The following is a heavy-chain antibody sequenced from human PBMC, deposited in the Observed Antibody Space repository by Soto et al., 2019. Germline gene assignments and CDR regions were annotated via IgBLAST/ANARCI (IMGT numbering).Heavy chain of an antibody. V-gene: IGHV4-34*01. J-gene: IGHJ5*02. CDR3: ARGHSTRIVVVVAATRTNWFDP. CDR1: GGSFSGYY. CDR2: INHSGST. Sequence: QVQLQQWGAGLLKPSETLSLTCAVYGGSFSGYYWSWIRQPPGKGLEWIGEINHSGSTNYNPSLKSRVTISVDTSKNQFSLKLSSVTAADTAVYYCARGHSTRIVVVVAATRTNWFDPWGQGTLVTVSS. D-gene: IGHD2-15*01.